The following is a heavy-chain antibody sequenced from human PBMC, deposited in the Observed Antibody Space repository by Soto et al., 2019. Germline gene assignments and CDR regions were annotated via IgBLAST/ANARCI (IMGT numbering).Heavy chain of an antibody. CDR3: ARGIQLWLWSVYFDC. CDR2: ISNSGSTI. Sequence: GGSLRLSCAASGFTFSDYYMSWIRQAPGKGLEWVSYISNSGSTIYYADSVKGRFTISRDNAKNSLYLQMNSLRAEDTAVYYCARGIQLWLWSVYFDCWGQGTLVTVSS. D-gene: IGHD5-18*01. V-gene: IGHV3-11*01. CDR1: GFTFSDYY. J-gene: IGHJ4*02.